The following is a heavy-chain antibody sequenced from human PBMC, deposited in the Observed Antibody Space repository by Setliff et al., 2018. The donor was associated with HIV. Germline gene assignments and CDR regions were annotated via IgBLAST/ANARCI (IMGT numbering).Heavy chain of an antibody. V-gene: IGHV1-18*01. CDR3: ARDRSYYPNYFDY. CDR2: ISAYNGDT. J-gene: IGHJ4*02. Sequence: GASVKVSCKTSGFTFNHYGITWVRQAPGQGLEWMGWISAYNGDTKYSQTFQGRVTMTTDTSTATAFMELSSLRSEDTAVYYCARDRSYYPNYFDYWGQGTLVTVSS. CDR1: GFTFNHYG. D-gene: IGHD1-26*01.